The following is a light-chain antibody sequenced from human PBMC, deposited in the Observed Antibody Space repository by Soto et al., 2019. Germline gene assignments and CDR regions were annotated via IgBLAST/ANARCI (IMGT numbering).Light chain of an antibody. J-gene: IGKJ4*01. CDR2: GAS. V-gene: IGKV3-20*01. CDR1: QSVSNNY. CDR3: QQYGSSPLT. Sequence: EIVLTQSPGTLSLSPGERATLSCRASQSVSNNYLAWYQQKPGQAPRLLIYGASRRATGIPDRFSGSGSGTDLTLAISRLEPEDFAVYACQQYGSSPLTFGGGTKVVIK.